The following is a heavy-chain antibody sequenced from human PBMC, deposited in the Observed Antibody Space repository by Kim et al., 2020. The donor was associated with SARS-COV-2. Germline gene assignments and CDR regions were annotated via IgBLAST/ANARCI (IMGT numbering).Heavy chain of an antibody. J-gene: IGHJ4*02. CDR2: INSDGIT. CDR3: VRAWGY. V-gene: IGHV3-74*01. CDR1: GFILSSYW. D-gene: IGHD3-16*01. Sequence: GGSLRLSCAASGFILSSYWMYWVRQVPGKVLVWVARINSDGITIYADSVKGRFNISRENAKNTLYLQMDSLRAEDTAVYYCVRAWGYWGRGTLVTVSS.